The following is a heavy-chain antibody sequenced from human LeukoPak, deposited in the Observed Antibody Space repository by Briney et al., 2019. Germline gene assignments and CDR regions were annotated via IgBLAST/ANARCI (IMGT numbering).Heavy chain of an antibody. CDR1: GGSVSSGYYY. CDR3: ARARYSAAPDY. V-gene: IGHV4-61*02. CDR2: IYTTGST. D-gene: IGHD1-26*01. J-gene: IGHJ4*02. Sequence: NPSETLSLTCTVSGGSVSSGYYYWSWIRQPAGKGLEWIGRIYTTGSTDYNSSLKSRVTISVDTSKNQISLKLSSVTAADTAVYFCARARYSAAPDYWGQGTLVPVSS.